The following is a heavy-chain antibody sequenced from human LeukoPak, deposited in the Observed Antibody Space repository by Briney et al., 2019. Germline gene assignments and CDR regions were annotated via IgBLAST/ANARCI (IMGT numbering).Heavy chain of an antibody. CDR1: GFTFTTYS. Sequence: GGSLRLSCAASGFTFTTYSMNWVRQAQGKGLEWVSSISSRSSTYYADSVKGRFTISRDNAKNSMFLQMNSLRAEDTAVYYCARGRIYSDRSAYYSLDYWGQGSLVTVSS. V-gene: IGHV3-21*01. J-gene: IGHJ4*02. CDR3: ARGRIYSDRSAYYSLDY. D-gene: IGHD3-22*01. CDR2: ISSRSST.